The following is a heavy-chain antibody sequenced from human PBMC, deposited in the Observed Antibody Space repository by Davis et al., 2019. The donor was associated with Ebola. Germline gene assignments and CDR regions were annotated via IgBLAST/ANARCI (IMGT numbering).Heavy chain of an antibody. V-gene: IGHV1-2*06. CDR1: GYTFTSYY. CDR2: INPNGGGT. J-gene: IGHJ5*02. D-gene: IGHD7-27*01. Sequence: ASVKVSCKASGYTFTSYYMHWVRQAPGQGLEWMGRINPNGGGTNYAQKFQGRVTMTRDTSISTAYMELSRLRSDDTAVYYCARGNWENWFDPWGQGTLVTVSS. CDR3: ARGNWENWFDP.